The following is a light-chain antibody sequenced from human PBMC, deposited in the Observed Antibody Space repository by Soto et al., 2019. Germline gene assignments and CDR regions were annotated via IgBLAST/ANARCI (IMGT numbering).Light chain of an antibody. CDR1: QGISSY. Sequence: DIQLTQSPSFLSASVGDRVTITCRASQGISSYLAWYQQEPGKAPKLLIYAVSTLQSGVPSRFRGSGSGKESPLKTTTLRPEVFATYYYKQLNTSPLTFGGGPRVEIK. CDR2: AVS. CDR3: KQLNTSPLT. V-gene: IGKV1-9*01. J-gene: IGKJ4*01.